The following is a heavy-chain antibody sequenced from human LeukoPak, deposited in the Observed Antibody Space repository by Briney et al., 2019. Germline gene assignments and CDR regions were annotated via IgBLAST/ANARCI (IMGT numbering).Heavy chain of an antibody. V-gene: IGHV3-53*01. D-gene: IGHD5-18*01. CDR2: IYSGGST. J-gene: IGHJ4*02. CDR1: GFTFSSNH. Sequence: GGSLRLSCAASGFTFSSNHMSWVRQAPGKGLEWVSVIYSGGSTYYADSVKGRFTISRDNSKNTLYLQMNSLSAEDTAVYYCARGVGVGYSYGLAYFDYWGQGTLVTVSS. CDR3: ARGVGVGYSYGLAYFDY.